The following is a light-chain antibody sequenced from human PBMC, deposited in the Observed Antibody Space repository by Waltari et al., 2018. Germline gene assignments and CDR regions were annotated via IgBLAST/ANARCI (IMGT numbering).Light chain of an antibody. V-gene: IGLV1-51*02. Sequence: QSVLTQPPSVSAAPGHKVSISCSGTPSTVGNNAVFWYRQLPGSAPKLLIYETNGRPTGTPDRFSGSKSATTAILDIAGLQPGDEADYYCGTWDSSLALWLFGGGTKLTV. CDR3: GTWDSSLALWL. J-gene: IGLJ3*02. CDR1: PSTVGNNA. CDR2: ETN.